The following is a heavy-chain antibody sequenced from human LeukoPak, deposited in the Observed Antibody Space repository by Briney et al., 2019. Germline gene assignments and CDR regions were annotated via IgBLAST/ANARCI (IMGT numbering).Heavy chain of an antibody. CDR1: GFTFSSYW. Sequence: PGGSLRLSCAASGFTFSSYWMNWVRQAPGKGLEWVANIKKDGSEKYYVDSVKGRFTISRDNAKNSLYLQMNSLRAEDTAVYYCTGHHQAYSRTYWGQGTLVTVSS. CDR3: TGHHQAYSRTY. CDR2: IKKDGSEK. D-gene: IGHD4-11*01. V-gene: IGHV3-7*01. J-gene: IGHJ4*02.